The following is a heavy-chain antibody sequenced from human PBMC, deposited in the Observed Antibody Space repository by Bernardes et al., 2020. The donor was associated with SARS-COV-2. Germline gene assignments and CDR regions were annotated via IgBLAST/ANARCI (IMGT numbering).Heavy chain of an antibody. J-gene: IGHJ4*02. V-gene: IGHV3-7*04. CDR3: TRSADY. CDR2: INQDESES. Sequence: SLRLSCAASGFTFSNYWMNWVRQAPGKGLEWVTNINQDESESYYVDSVKGRFTISRDNAKNSLYLQMNSLRAEDTAVYYCTRSADYWGQGILVTVSS. CDR1: GFTFSNYW.